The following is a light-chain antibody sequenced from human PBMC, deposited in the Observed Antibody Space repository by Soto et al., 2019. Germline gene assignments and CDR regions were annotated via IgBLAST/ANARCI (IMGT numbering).Light chain of an antibody. J-gene: IGLJ2*01. Sequence: QSALTQPRSVSGSPGQSVTISCTGTNSDVGGYNFVSWYQQHPGKAPKLMIYEVIKRPSGVPDRFSGSKSGNTASLTVSGLHAEDEADYYCSSYSGSDNFVVFGGGTKVTVL. CDR1: NSDVGGYNF. CDR3: SSYSGSDNFVV. CDR2: EVI. V-gene: IGLV2-11*01.